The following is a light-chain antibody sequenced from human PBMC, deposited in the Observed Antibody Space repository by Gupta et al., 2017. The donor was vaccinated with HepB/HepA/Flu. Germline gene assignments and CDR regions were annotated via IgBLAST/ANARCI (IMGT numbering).Light chain of an antibody. CDR2: SAS. CDR1: QDIGTW. Sequence: DIQMTQSPSSVSASVGDRVTITCRASQDIGTWLAWYQQKPGGAPKLLMCSASTLQSGVSSSFSGRGSGTDFTLTISSLQSEDLATYYCQEANRFPLSFGGGTKVGIK. V-gene: IGKV1D-12*01. J-gene: IGKJ4*01. CDR3: QEANRFPLS.